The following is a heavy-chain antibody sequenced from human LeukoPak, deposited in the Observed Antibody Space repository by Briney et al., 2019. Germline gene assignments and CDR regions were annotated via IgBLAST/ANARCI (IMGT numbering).Heavy chain of an antibody. D-gene: IGHD2-21*01. J-gene: IGHJ6*03. CDR1: GFTFSNAW. CDR2: VSGSGGST. CDR3: AKTIRFPPGSYSYYMDV. V-gene: IGHV3-23*01. Sequence: SGGSLRLSCAASGFTFSNAWMTWVRQAPGKGLEWVSSVSGSGGSTYSADSVKGRFTISRDNSKNTLYLQMNSLRAEDTAVYYCAKTIRFPPGSYSYYMDVWGKGTTVTVSS.